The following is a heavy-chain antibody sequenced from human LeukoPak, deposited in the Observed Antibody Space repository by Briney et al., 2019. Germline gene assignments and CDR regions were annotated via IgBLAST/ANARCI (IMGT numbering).Heavy chain of an antibody. D-gene: IGHD3-10*01. V-gene: IGHV3-30-3*01. CDR3: ARGHYYGSGSYYSPCWFDP. Sequence: HPGRSLRLSCAASGFTFSSYAMHGVRQAPGKGLEWVAVISYDGSNKYYADSVKGRFTISRDNSKNTLYLQMNSLRAEDTAVYYCARGHYYGSGSYYSPCWFDPWGQGTLVTVSS. CDR1: GFTFSSYA. J-gene: IGHJ5*02. CDR2: ISYDGSNK.